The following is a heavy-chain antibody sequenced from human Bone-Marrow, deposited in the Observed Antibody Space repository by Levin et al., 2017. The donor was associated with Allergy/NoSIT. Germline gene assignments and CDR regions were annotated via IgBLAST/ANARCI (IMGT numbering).Heavy chain of an antibody. Sequence: GGSLRLSCAASGFTFSGHAMHWVRQAPGKGLEWVAVISHDGSNKYYVDSVKGRFTISRDNSKNTLYLQMSCLRPEDTAVYYCARDYYDSSGYLFDHWGQGTLVTVSS. J-gene: IGHJ4*02. CDR2: ISHDGSNK. V-gene: IGHV3-30-3*01. CDR1: GFTFSGHA. D-gene: IGHD3-22*01. CDR3: ARDYYDSSGYLFDH.